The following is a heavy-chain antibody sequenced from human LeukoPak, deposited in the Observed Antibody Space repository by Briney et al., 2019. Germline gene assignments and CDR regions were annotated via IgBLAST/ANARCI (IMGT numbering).Heavy chain of an antibody. CDR2: INPSGSSA. CDR1: GYSFTSYY. D-gene: IGHD2-15*01. CDR3: ARDFSYCSGGSCYPNYFDP. V-gene: IGHV1-46*01. J-gene: IGHJ5*02. Sequence: GASVKVSCKASGYSFTSYYMHWVRQAPGQGLEWMGFINPSGSSAAYAQKFQGRLTMTRDMFTSTDYMELTSLTSDDTAVYYCARDFSYCSGGSCYPNYFDPWGQGTLVTVSS.